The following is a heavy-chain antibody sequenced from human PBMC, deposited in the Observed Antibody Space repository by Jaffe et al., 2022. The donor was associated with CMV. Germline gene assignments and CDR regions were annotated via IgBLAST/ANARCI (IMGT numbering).Heavy chain of an antibody. J-gene: IGHJ6*02. V-gene: IGHV3-15*01. CDR3: TTDTAMAKLYYYYGMDV. Sequence: EVQLVESGGGLVKPGGSLRLSCAASGFTFSNAWMSWVRQAPGKGLEWVGRIKSKTDGGTTDYAAPVKGRFTISRDDSKNTLYLQMNSLKTEDTAVYYCTTDTAMAKLYYYYGMDVWGQGTTVTVSS. CDR1: GFTFSNAW. CDR2: IKSKTDGGTT. D-gene: IGHD5-18*01.